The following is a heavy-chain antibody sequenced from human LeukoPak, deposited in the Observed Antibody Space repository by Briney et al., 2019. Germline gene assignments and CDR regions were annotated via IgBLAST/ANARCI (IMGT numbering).Heavy chain of an antibody. D-gene: IGHD7-27*01. CDR3: AREGGLANWGPMGAFDI. V-gene: IGHV3-64*01. CDR1: GFIFDTHD. CDR2: ISRSGGHT. Sequence: GGSLRLSCGASGFIFDTHDMHWVRQAPGKGLEYVSAISRSGGHTYYANSVEGRFTISRDNSKNTLYLQMNSLRAEDTAVYYCAREGGLANWGPMGAFDIWGQGTMVTVSS. J-gene: IGHJ3*02.